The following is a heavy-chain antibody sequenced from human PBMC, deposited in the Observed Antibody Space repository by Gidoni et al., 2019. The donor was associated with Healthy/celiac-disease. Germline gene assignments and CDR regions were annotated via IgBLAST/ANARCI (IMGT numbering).Heavy chain of an antibody. V-gene: IGHV3-11*06. Sequence: QVQLVESGGGLVKPGGSLSLSCAASGFPFSDYYMSWIRQAPGKGLGWVSYISSSSSYTNYADSVKGRFTISRDNAKNSLYLQMNSLRAEDTAVYYCARGNGYSSSSLDWFDPWGQGTLVTVSS. D-gene: IGHD6-6*01. CDR1: GFPFSDYY. CDR2: ISSSSSYT. CDR3: ARGNGYSSSSLDWFDP. J-gene: IGHJ5*02.